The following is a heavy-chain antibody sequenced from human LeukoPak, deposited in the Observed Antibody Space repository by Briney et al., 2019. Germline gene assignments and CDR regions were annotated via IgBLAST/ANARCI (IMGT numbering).Heavy chain of an antibody. J-gene: IGHJ4*02. D-gene: IGHD5-12*01. CDR3: ARRRSGGYVSNVDFDY. Sequence: SETLSLTCAVYGGSLNGHYWSWIRQPPGKGLEWIGESGHRGGTKFNPSLKSRVTISADTSKNQFSLKLSSVTAADTAVYYCARRRSGGYVSNVDFDYWGQGTLVTVSS. CDR2: SGHRGGT. V-gene: IGHV4-34*01. CDR1: GGSLNGHY.